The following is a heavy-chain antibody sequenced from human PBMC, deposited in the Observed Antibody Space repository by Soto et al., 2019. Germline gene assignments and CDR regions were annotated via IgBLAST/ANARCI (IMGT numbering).Heavy chain of an antibody. CDR2: ISGSGGST. J-gene: IGHJ4*02. CDR3: AKGRRNYGDYRGNVDY. Sequence: EVQLLESGGGLVQPGGSLRLSCAASGFTFSSYAMSWVRQAPGKGLEWVSAISGSGGSTYYADSVKGRFTISRDNSKDTRYLQMDSLRAEDTAVYYCAKGRRNYGDYRGNVDYWGQGSLVTVSS. D-gene: IGHD4-17*01. CDR1: GFTFSSYA. V-gene: IGHV3-23*01.